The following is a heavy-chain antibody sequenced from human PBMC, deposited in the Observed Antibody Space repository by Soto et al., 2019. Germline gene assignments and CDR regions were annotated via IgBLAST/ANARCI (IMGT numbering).Heavy chain of an antibody. CDR3: ARGHSTDCSNGVCSFFYNHEMDV. J-gene: IGHJ6*02. CDR1: GYSIRNGYY. D-gene: IGHD2-8*01. Sequence: SETLSLTCTVSGYSIRNGYYWGWIRQPPGKGLEWIGTIYHSGSTYYNPSLKSRVTISVDASENHFSLKLSSVTAADTAVYYCARGHSTDCSNGVCSFFYNHEMDVWGQGTPITV. CDR2: IYHSGST. V-gene: IGHV4-38-2*02.